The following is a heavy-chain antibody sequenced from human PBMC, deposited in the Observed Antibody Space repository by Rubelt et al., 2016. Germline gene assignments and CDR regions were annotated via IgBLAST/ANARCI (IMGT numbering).Heavy chain of an antibody. J-gene: IGHJ3*02. CDR2: ILYRGGT. V-gene: IGHV4-39*01. Sequence: LQLQESGPGLVKPSENLSLNCTISGGSVSSSGYYWGGIRQPPRGGRGWVGGILYRGGTVFNPSPKNPVPTTLDTSKNQFSLKLNSVTAADTAVYYRARHHSIFGVVIVSNDAFDIWGQGTMVTVSS. D-gene: IGHD3-3*01. CDR3: ARHHSIFGVVIVSNDAFDI. CDR1: GGSVSSSGYY.